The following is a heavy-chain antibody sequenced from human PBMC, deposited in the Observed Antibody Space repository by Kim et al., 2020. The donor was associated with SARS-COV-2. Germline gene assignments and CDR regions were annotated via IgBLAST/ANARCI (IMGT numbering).Heavy chain of an antibody. CDR3: ARAISVGATLDY. V-gene: IGHV4-4*02. CDR2: IYHSGST. CDR1: GGSISSSNW. J-gene: IGHJ4*02. D-gene: IGHD1-26*01. Sequence: SETLSLTCAVSGGSISSSNWWSWVRQPPGKGLEWIGEIYHSGSTNYNPSLKSRVTISVEKSKNQFSLKLSSVTAADTAVYYCARAISVGATLDYWGQGTLVIVSS.